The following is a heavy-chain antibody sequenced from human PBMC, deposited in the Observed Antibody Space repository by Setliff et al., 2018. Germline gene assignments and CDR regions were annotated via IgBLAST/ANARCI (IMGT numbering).Heavy chain of an antibody. CDR2: ITSSGTR. V-gene: IGHV3-11*04. D-gene: IGHD2-15*01. J-gene: IGHJ6*03. Sequence: GESLKISCAASGFSFSDYYMGWIRQAPGTGLEWISYITSSGTRYYADSVKGRFTISRDNAKNSLYLQMNSLRAEDTAVYYCARERLLGHYYYMDVWGKGTTVTVSS. CDR1: GFSFSDYY. CDR3: ARERLLGHYYYMDV.